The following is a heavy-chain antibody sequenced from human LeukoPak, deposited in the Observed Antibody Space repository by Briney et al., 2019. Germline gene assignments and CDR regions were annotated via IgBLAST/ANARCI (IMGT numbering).Heavy chain of an antibody. V-gene: IGHV4-59*08. D-gene: IGHD6-19*01. CDR2: IYYSESA. CDR1: GDSISNYY. J-gene: IGHJ4*02. CDR3: ARRRRSSGGSQGYYFDY. Sequence: SDTLSLTCTVSGDSISNYYWSWIRQPPGKGLEWIGYIYYSESASYNPSLKSRVTISVDTSKNQFSLKLSSVTAADTAVYYCARRRRSSGGSQGYYFDYWGQGTLVTVSS.